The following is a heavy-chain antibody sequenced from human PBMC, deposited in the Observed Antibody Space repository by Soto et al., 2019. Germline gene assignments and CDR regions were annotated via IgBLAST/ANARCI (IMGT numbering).Heavy chain of an antibody. V-gene: IGHV4-59*01. Sequence: SETLSLTCTVSGGSISSYYWSWIRQPPGKGLEWIGYIYYSGSTNYNPSLKSRVTISVDTSKNQFSLKLSSVTAADTAVYYCARETEGDCSGGSCDAFDIWGQGTMVTVSS. CDR3: ARETEGDCSGGSCDAFDI. D-gene: IGHD2-15*01. J-gene: IGHJ3*02. CDR1: GGSISSYY. CDR2: IYYSGST.